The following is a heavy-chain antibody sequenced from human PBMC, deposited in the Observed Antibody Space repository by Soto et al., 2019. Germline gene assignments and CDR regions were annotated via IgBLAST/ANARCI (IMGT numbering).Heavy chain of an antibody. V-gene: IGHV4-59*01. CDR2: VYYSGST. CDR3: ARATTPSL. D-gene: IGHD1-1*01. Sequence: QVQLQESGPGLVKPSETLSLTCTVSGASISSYYWSWIRQPPGKGLEWIGYVYYSGSTNYNPSLKSRVAISVDTSKNQFSLKLSSVTAAATAMSYCARATTPSLWGQGTLVTVSS. J-gene: IGHJ1*01. CDR1: GASISSYY.